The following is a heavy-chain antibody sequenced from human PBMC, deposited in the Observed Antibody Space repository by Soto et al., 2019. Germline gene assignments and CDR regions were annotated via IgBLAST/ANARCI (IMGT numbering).Heavy chain of an antibody. CDR3: ASAAGYSSSWYPDYYYGMDV. D-gene: IGHD6-13*01. CDR2: IYYSGST. Sequence: SETLSLTCTVSGGSISSYYWSWIRQPPGKGLEWIGYIYYSGSTNYNPSLKSRVTISVDTSKNQFSLKLSSVTAADTAVYYCASAAGYSSSWYPDYYYGMDVWGQGTTVTVSS. CDR1: GGSISSYY. V-gene: IGHV4-59*01. J-gene: IGHJ6*02.